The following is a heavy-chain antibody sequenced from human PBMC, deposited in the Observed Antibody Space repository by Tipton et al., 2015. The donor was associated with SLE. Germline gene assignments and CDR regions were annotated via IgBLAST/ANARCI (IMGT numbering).Heavy chain of an antibody. CDR1: GASISSTTHY. CDR3: ARQYDY. CDR2: ISYTGTT. Sequence: LTCTVSGASISSTTHYWGWIRQSPGKGLEWIGGISYTGTTSFNPSLRSRVTISVDTSKNQFSLNLNSVTAADTAVYYCARQYDYWGQGTLVTVSS. V-gene: IGHV4-39*01. J-gene: IGHJ4*02.